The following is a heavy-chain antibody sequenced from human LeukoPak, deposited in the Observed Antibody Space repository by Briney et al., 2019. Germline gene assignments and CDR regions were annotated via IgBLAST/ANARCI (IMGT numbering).Heavy chain of an antibody. CDR2: ISYDGSNK. V-gene: IGHV3-30*03. CDR3: ARGTGYSVFDI. D-gene: IGHD1-26*01. CDR1: GFTFSSYS. Sequence: GGSLRLSCAASGFTFSSYSMHWVRQAPGKGLEWVAVISYDGSNKYYADSVKGRFTISRDNAKNTLYLQMNSLRAEDTAVYYCARGTGYSVFDIWGQGTMVTVSS. J-gene: IGHJ3*02.